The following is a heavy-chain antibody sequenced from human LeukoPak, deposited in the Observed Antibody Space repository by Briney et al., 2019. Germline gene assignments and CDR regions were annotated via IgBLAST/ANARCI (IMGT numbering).Heavy chain of an antibody. CDR3: SKSSSGLFDY. D-gene: IGHD6-6*01. V-gene: IGHV3-48*02. J-gene: IGHJ4*02. CDR1: GFTFSSYS. CDR2: ISSSSSTI. Sequence: PGGSLRLSCAASGFTFSSYSMNWVRQAPGKGLEWVSYISSSSSTIYYADSVKGRLTISRDNAKNSLYLQMDSLRDEDTAVYYCSKSSSGLFDYWGQGTLVTVSS.